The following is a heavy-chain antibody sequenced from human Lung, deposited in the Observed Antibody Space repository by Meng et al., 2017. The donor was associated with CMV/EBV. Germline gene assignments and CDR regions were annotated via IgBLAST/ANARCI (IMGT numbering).Heavy chain of an antibody. CDR2: IYTTGTT. Sequence: QVQLQESGPGLVKPSQTLSLTCTVSGGSVSGSTSSWSWIRQPAGKGLEWIGRIYTTGTTNYNPSLKSRVIISADTSKNQFSLRLTSVTAADTAVYYCARGANGFNLGFFDSWGQGNLVTVSS. V-gene: IGHV4-61*02. J-gene: IGHJ4*02. D-gene: IGHD5-24*01. CDR1: GGSVSGSTSS. CDR3: ARGANGFNLGFFDS.